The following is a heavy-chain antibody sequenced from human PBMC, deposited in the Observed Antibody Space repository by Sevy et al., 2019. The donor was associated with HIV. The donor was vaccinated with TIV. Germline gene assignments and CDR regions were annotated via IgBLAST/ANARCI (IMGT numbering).Heavy chain of an antibody. CDR3: AREYYDFWSGYSYYYGMDV. CDR2: MNPNSGNT. Sequence: VSVKVSCKASGYTFTSYDINWVRQATGQGLEWTGWMNPNSGNTGYAQKFQGRVTMTRNTSISTAYMELSSLRSEDTAVYYCAREYYDFWSGYSYYYGMDVWCQGTTVTVSS. V-gene: IGHV1-8*01. D-gene: IGHD3-3*01. J-gene: IGHJ6*02. CDR1: GYTFTSYD.